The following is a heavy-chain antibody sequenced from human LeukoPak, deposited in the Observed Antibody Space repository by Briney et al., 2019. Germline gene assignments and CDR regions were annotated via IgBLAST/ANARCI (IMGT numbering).Heavy chain of an antibody. CDR2: IIPIFGTA. CDR3: ARRHTYYYDSSGPGGFDP. V-gene: IGHV1-69*06. J-gene: IGHJ5*02. D-gene: IGHD3-22*01. CDR1: GGTFSSYA. Sequence: SVKVSCKASGGTFSSYAISWVRPAPGQGLEWVGRIIPIFGTANYAQKFQGRVTITADKSTSTAYMELSSLRSEDTAVYYCARRHTYYYDSSGPGGFDPWGQGTLVTVSS.